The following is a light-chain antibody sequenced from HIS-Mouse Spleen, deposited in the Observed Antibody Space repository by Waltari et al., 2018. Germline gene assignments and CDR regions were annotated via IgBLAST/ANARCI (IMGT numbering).Light chain of an antibody. CDR3: MQALQTPLT. J-gene: IGKJ4*01. CDR2: LGS. V-gene: IGKV2-28*01. CDR1: QSLLHSNGYNY. Sequence: DIVMTQSPLSLPVTPGEPASISCMSSQSLLHSNGYNYLDWYLQKPGQSPQLLIYLGSNRASGVPDRFRGSGSGTDFTLKISRVEAEDVGVYYCMQALQTPLTFGGGTKVEIK.